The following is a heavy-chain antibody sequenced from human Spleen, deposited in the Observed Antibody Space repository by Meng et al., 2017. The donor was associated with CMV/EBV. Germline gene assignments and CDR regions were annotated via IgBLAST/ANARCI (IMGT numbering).Heavy chain of an antibody. J-gene: IGHJ6*02. CDR2: IHYSGST. Sequence: GSISSYYWNWIRQPPGKGLEWIGYIHYSGSTNYNPSLKSRVTISVDTSKNQFSLKLSSVTAADTAVYYCARDLGVVAGYYYYGMDVWGQGTTVTVSS. V-gene: IGHV4-59*01. CDR3: ARDLGVVAGYYYYGMDV. CDR1: GSISSYY. D-gene: IGHD2-15*01.